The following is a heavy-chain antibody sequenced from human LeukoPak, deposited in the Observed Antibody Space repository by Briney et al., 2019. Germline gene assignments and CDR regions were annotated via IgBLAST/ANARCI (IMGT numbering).Heavy chain of an antibody. CDR3: ARRRGITMVRGVIYGPFDY. D-gene: IGHD3-10*01. J-gene: IGHJ4*02. CDR1: GGSFSGYY. V-gene: IGHV4-34*01. CDR2: INHSGST. Sequence: PSETLSLTCAVYGGSFSGYYWSWIRQPPGKGLEWIGEINHSGSTNYNPSLKSRVTISVDTSKNQFSLKLSSVTAADTAVYYCARRRGITMVRGVIYGPFDYWGQGTLVTVSS.